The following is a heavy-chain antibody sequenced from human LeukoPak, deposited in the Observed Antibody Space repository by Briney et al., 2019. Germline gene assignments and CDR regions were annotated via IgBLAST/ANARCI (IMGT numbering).Heavy chain of an antibody. J-gene: IGHJ6*02. CDR2: IYPGDSDT. D-gene: IGHD6-19*01. Sequence: GESLKISCKGSGYSFTNYWLGWVRQMPGKGLEWMGIIYPGDSDTRYSPSFQGQVTISADKSISTAYLQWSSLKASDTAMYYCARQKAEWLVRGSHYYYGMDVWGQGTTVTVSS. CDR3: ARQKAEWLVRGSHYYYGMDV. V-gene: IGHV5-51*01. CDR1: GYSFTNYW.